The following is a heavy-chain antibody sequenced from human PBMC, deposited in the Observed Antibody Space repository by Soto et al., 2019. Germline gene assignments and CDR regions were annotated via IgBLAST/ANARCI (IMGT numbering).Heavy chain of an antibody. CDR2: IDPSDSYT. CDR1: GYSFTSYW. J-gene: IGHJ6*02. D-gene: IGHD3-16*01. Sequence: GESLKISCKGSGYSFTSYWISWVRQMPGKGLEWMGRIDPSDSYTNYSPSFQGHVTISADKSISTAYLQWSSLKASDTAVYYCAKLDRRTITFLGYHPPLYGMDVWGQGTTVTVSS. CDR3: AKLDRRTITFLGYHPPLYGMDV. V-gene: IGHV5-10-1*01.